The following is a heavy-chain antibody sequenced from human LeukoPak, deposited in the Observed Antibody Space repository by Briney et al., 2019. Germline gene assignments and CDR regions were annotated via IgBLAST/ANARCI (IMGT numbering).Heavy chain of an antibody. CDR3: ARAHYDILTGYYPNYFDY. CDR2: ISPNSGGT. Sequence: GALVKVSCKASGYTFTGYYMHWVRQAPGQGLEWMGRISPNSGGTNYAQKFQGRVTMTRDTSISTAYMELSRLRSDDTAVYYCARAHYDILTGYYPNYFDYWGQGTLVTVSS. CDR1: GYTFTGYY. J-gene: IGHJ4*02. D-gene: IGHD3-9*01. V-gene: IGHV1-2*06.